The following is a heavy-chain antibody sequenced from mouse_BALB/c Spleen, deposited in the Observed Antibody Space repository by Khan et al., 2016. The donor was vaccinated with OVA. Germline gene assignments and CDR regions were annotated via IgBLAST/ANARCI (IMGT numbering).Heavy chain of an antibody. Sequence: QVQLQQSGPELAKPGASVKMSCKASGYTFINYWILWVKQRLGQGLEWIGYINPTTGYTKYNQNFKDKATLTADKSTSTAYMQLSSLTSEDSAVYYCARRGLRWDFDYWGQGTTLTVSS. D-gene: IGHD1-1*01. CDR1: GYTFINYW. V-gene: IGHV1-7*01. CDR2: INPTTGYT. CDR3: ARRGLRWDFDY. J-gene: IGHJ2*01.